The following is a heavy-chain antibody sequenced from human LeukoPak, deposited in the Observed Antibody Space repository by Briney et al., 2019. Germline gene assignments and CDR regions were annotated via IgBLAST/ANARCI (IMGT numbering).Heavy chain of an antibody. CDR2: ISWNSGTI. D-gene: IGHD6-19*01. J-gene: IGHJ5*02. Sequence: PGGSLRLSCAASGFTFSSYWMHWVRQAPGKGLEWVSGISWNSGTIGYADSVEGRFTTSRDNAKNSLYLQMNSLRPEDTAFYYCAKDRGAVAGTSTWFDPWGQGTLVTVSS. V-gene: IGHV3-9*01. CDR3: AKDRGAVAGTSTWFDP. CDR1: GFTFSSYW.